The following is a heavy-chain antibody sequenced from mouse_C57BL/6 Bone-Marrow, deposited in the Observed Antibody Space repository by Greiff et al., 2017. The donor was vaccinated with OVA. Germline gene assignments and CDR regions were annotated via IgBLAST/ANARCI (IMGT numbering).Heavy chain of an antibody. V-gene: IGHV1-82*01. CDR3: ARRRADYYAMDY. J-gene: IGHJ4*01. D-gene: IGHD3-1*01. CDR2: IYPGDGDT. Sequence: VQLQQSGPELVKPGASVKISCKASGYAFSSSWMNWVKQRPGKGLEWIGRIYPGDGDTYYNGKFKGKATLTADKSSRTAYMQLSSRTSEDSAVYFYARRRADYYAMDYWGQGTSVTVSS. CDR1: GYAFSSSW.